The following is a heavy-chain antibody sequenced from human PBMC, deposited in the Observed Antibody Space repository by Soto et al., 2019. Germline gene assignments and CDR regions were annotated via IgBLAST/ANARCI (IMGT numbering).Heavy chain of an antibody. Sequence: QLQLQESGPGLVRPSETLSLTCTVSGGSISSSSSYWGWIRQPPGKGLEWIGSINYSGSTYYNPSLKNRITISVDTSKNQFSLRLSSVTAADTAVYFCAKTGFWSGYRVVDYWGQGTLVTVSS. V-gene: IGHV4-39*01. D-gene: IGHD3-3*01. J-gene: IGHJ4*02. CDR1: GGSISSSSSY. CDR2: INYSGST. CDR3: AKTGFWSGYRVVDY.